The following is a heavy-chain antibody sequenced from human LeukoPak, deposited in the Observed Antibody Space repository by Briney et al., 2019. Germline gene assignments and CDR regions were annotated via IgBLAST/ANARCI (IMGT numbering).Heavy chain of an antibody. CDR1: GYTFTSYY. Sequence: ASVKVSCKASGYTFTSYYMHWVRQAPGQGLEWMGIINPSGGSTSYAQKFQGRVTMTRDTSISTAYMELSRLRSDDTAVYYCARDYYDSSGYQNGMDVWGQGTTVTVSS. V-gene: IGHV1-46*01. CDR3: ARDYYDSSGYQNGMDV. CDR2: INPSGGST. D-gene: IGHD3-22*01. J-gene: IGHJ6*02.